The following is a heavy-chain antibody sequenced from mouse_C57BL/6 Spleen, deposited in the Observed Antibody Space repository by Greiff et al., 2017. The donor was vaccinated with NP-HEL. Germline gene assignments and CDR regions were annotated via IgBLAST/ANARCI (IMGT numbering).Heavy chain of an antibody. D-gene: IGHD2-12*01. V-gene: IGHV1-52*01. CDR2: IDPSDSET. CDR1: GYTFTSYW. J-gene: IGHJ4*01. Sequence: QVQLQQPGAELVRPGSSVKLSCKASGYTFTSYWMHWVTQRPIQGLEWIGNIDPSDSETHYNQKFKDKATLTVDKSSSTAYMQRSSLTSEDSAVYYCARSDYIYYAMDYWGQGTSVTVSS. CDR3: ARSDYIYYAMDY.